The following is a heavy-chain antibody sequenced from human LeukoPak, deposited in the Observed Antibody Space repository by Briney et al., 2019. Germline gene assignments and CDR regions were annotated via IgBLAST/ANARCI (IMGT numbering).Heavy chain of an antibody. CDR3: ARIYGSGSYSSFFDP. D-gene: IGHD3-10*01. J-gene: IGHJ5*02. V-gene: IGHV4-39*07. CDR1: GGSISSSSYY. CDR2: IYYSGST. Sequence: PSETLSLTCTVSGGSISSSSYYWGWIRQPPGKGLEWIGSIYYSGSTYYNPSLKSRVTISVDTSKNQFSLKLSSVTAADTAVYYCARIYGSGSYSSFFDPWGQGTLVTVSS.